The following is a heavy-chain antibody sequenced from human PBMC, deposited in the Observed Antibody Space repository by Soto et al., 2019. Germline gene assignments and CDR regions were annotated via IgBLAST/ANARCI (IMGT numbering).Heavy chain of an antibody. CDR1: GGTFSISV. CDR3: ATFSRGTWRGFTAY. D-gene: IGHD3-10*01. CDR2: IIPISGSP. V-gene: IGHV1-69*12. J-gene: IGHJ4*02. Sequence: QVQLVQSGAEVKKLGSSVKVSCKTSGGTFSISVISWVRQAPGQGLEWMGGIIPISGSPNYAQQFQGRVTITADDSTSTVYMELSSLRSEDTAVYYCATFSRGTWRGFTAYWGQGTLVTVSS.